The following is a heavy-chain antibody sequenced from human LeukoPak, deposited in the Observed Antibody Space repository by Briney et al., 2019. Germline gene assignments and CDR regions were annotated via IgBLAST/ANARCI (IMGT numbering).Heavy chain of an antibody. J-gene: IGHJ4*02. D-gene: IGHD3-22*01. V-gene: IGHV3-23*01. CDR1: GFTFSSYA. Sequence: GGSLRLSCAASGFTFSSYAMSWVRQAPGKGLEWVSAISGSGGSTYYADSVKGRFTISRDNSKNTLYLQMNSLRAEDTAVYYCAKGERDYYDSGGYLYYFDYWGQGTLVTVSS. CDR3: AKGERDYYDSGGYLYYFDY. CDR2: ISGSGGST.